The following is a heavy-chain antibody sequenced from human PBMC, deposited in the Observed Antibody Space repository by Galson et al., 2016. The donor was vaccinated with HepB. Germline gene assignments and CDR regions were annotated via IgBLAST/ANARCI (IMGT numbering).Heavy chain of an antibody. CDR3: ASSGSGYPEYFHH. J-gene: IGHJ1*01. CDR2: IWDDGHDK. D-gene: IGHD5-12*01. CDR1: GFTFSAFG. Sequence: SLRLSCAASGFTFSAFGMHWVRQAPGKGLEWVAVIWDDGHDKYYADSVKGRFTISRDNSRNSLYLQMNSLRTDDTAIYYWASSGSGYPEYFHHWGQGTLVTVSS. V-gene: IGHV3-33*01.